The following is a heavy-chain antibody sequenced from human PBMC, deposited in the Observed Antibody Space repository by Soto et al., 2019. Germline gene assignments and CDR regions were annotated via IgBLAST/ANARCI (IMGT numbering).Heavy chain of an antibody. CDR1: GFTFSSYG. CDR2: ISYDGSNK. D-gene: IGHD4-17*01. CDR3: AKDRYGDYSPVIGNFDY. J-gene: IGHJ4*02. Sequence: GGSLRLSCAASGFTFSSYGMHWVRQAPGKGLEWVAVISYDGSNKYYADSVKGRFTISRDNSKNTLYLQMNSLRAEDTAVYYCAKDRYGDYSPVIGNFDYWGQGTLVTVSS. V-gene: IGHV3-30*18.